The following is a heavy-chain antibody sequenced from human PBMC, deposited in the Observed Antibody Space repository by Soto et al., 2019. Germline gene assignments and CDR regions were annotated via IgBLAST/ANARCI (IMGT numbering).Heavy chain of an antibody. CDR2: IYHSGST. CDR1: GGSISSGGFS. D-gene: IGHD2-15*01. V-gene: IGHV4-30-2*01. J-gene: IGHJ4*02. CDR3: ARGVVGAEIDY. Sequence: QLQLQESGSGLVKPSQTLSLTCAVSGGSISSGGFSWTWIRQPPGKGLGWIGYIYHSGSTYYNPSLKSRVTISVDRSKNQFSLKLSSMTAADTAVYYCARGVVGAEIDYWGQGTLVTVSS.